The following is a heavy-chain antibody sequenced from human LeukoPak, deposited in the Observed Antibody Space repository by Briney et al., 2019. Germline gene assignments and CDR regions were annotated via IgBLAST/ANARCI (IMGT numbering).Heavy chain of an antibody. D-gene: IGHD5-18*01. CDR3: ARPGHSYGYDYYYMDV. CDR2: INPSGGST. J-gene: IGHJ6*03. V-gene: IGHV1-46*01. CDR1: GYTFTSYY. Sequence: ASVKVSCKASGYTFTSYYMHWVRQAPGQGLEWMGIINPSGGSTSYAQKFQGRVTMTRDTSTSAVYMELSSLRSEDTAVYYCARPGHSYGYDYYYMDVWGKGTAVTVSS.